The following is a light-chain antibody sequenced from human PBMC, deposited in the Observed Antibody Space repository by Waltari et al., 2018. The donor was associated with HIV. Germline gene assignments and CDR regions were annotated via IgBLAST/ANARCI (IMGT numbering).Light chain of an antibody. V-gene: IGLV2-23*02. Sequence: QSALTQPASVSGSPGQSITISCTGTSSDIGAYNYVSWYQQYPGKAPRLLIPDVNKWPSGVSNRFSGPKSGNTASLTISGLQSEDEADYWCCSYAGSRSWVFGGGTKVTVL. CDR2: DVN. CDR1: SSDIGAYNY. CDR3: CSYAGSRSWV. J-gene: IGLJ3*02.